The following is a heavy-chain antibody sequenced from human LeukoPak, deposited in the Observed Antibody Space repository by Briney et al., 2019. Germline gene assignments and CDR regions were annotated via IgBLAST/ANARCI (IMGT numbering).Heavy chain of an antibody. D-gene: IGHD3-9*01. J-gene: IGHJ5*02. Sequence: SETLSLTCTVSGGSISSYYWSWIRQPPGKGLEWIGYIYYSGSTNYNPSLKSRVTISADTSKNQFSLKLSSVTAADTAVYYCARGVTYYDILTGYYRDEDWFDPWGQGTLVTVSS. CDR3: ARGVTYYDILTGYYRDEDWFDP. CDR2: IYYSGST. V-gene: IGHV4-59*01. CDR1: GGSISSYY.